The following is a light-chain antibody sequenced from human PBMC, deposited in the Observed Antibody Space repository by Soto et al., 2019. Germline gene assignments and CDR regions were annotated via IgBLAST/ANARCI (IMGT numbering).Light chain of an antibody. Sequence: QSALTQPASVSGSPGQSITISCTGTGSDVGGYNYVSWYQQHPGKAPKLMIYDVSNRPSGVSNRFSGSKSGNTASLTISGLQAEDEADYYCSSYTSSSTPPYVFGTGTKVTVL. J-gene: IGLJ1*01. V-gene: IGLV2-14*01. CDR2: DVS. CDR1: GSDVGGYNY. CDR3: SSYTSSSTPPYV.